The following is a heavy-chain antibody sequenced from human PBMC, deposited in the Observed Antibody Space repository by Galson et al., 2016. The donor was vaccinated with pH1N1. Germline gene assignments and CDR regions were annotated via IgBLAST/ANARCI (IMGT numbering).Heavy chain of an antibody. J-gene: IGHJ4*02. CDR2: ISKNNVDR. CDR3: ARDCCGTTPIDY. V-gene: IGHV3-23*01. D-gene: IGHD4-17*01. Sequence: SLRLSCAVSGFSIRDYGMAWVRQSPGKGLEWVATISKNNVDRHYADSVKGRFTISRDDSENTFFLEMNSLTAGDTALYYCARDCCGTTPIDYWGQGTLVTVSS. CDR1: GFSIRDYG.